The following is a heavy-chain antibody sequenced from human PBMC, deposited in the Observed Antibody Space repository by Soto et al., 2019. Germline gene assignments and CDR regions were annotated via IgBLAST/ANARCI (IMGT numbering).Heavy chain of an antibody. D-gene: IGHD3-3*01. V-gene: IGHV4-34*01. Sequence: SETLSLTCAVYGGSFSGYYWSWIRQPPGKGLEWIGEINHSGSTNYNPSLKSRVTISVDTSKNQFSLKLSSVTAADTAVYYCARGILRFLEWSTTRGLYYFDYWGQGTLVTVSS. CDR3: ARGILRFLEWSTTRGLYYFDY. CDR2: INHSGST. J-gene: IGHJ4*02. CDR1: GGSFSGYY.